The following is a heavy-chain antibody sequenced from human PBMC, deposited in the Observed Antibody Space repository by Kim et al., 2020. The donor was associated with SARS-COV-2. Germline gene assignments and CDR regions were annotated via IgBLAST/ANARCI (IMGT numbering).Heavy chain of an antibody. Sequence: SETLSLTCAVYGGSFSGYYWSWIRQPPGKGLEWIGEINHSGSTNYNPSLKSRVTISVDTSKNQFSLKLSSVTAADTAVYYCARGRGIGIVVVPAAPHPQGGWFDPWGQGTLVTVSS. CDR1: GGSFSGYY. J-gene: IGHJ5*02. CDR2: INHSGST. V-gene: IGHV4-34*01. D-gene: IGHD2-2*01. CDR3: ARGRGIGIVVVPAAPHPQGGWFDP.